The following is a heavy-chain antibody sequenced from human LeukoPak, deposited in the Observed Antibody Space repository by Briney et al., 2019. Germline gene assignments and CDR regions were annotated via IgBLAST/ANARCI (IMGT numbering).Heavy chain of an antibody. J-gene: IGHJ5*02. CDR3: ARDGSSDTPPLRRFDP. CDR2: INPNSGGT. V-gene: IGHV1-2*02. Sequence: GASVKVSCKASGYTFTGYYMHWVRQAPGQGLEWMGWINPNSGGTNYAQKFQGRVTMTRDTSISTAYMELSRLRSDDTAVYYCARDGSSDTPPLRRFDPWGQGTLVTVSS. D-gene: IGHD6-19*01. CDR1: GYTFTGYY.